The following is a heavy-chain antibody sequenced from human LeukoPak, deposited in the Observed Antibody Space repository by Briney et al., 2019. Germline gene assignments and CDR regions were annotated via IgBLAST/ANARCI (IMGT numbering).Heavy chain of an antibody. CDR3: ARARDSSGWFLDY. V-gene: IGHV3-53*01. Sequence: GGSLRLSCAVSGFTVSSNYMSWVRQAPGKGLEWVSVIYSGGSTYYADSVKGRFTISRDNSKNTLYLQMNSLRAEDTAVYYCARARDSSGWFLDYWGQGTLVTVSS. CDR1: GFTVSSNY. CDR2: IYSGGST. J-gene: IGHJ4*02. D-gene: IGHD6-19*01.